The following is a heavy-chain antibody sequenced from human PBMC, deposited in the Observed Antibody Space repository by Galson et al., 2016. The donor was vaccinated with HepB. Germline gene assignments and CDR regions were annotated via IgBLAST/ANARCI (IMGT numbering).Heavy chain of an antibody. J-gene: IGHJ4*02. V-gene: IGHV3-33*01. CDR2: IWYDGSNE. CDR3: ARGSNYLDY. Sequence: SLRLSCAASGFSFSRYGMHWVRRAPGKGLEWVAVIWYDGSNEYYADSVKGRFTISRDNSKNTLYLQMNSLRAEDTAVYYCARGSNYLDYRGQGTLVTVSS. CDR1: GFSFSRYG.